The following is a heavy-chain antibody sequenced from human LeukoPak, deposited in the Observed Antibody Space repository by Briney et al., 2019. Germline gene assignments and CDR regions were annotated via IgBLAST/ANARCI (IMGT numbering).Heavy chain of an antibody. Sequence: PGGPLRLSCAASGFTFSSYGMHWVRQAPGKGLEWVGVIWFDGSNKFYADSVKGRFTISRDNSKNTLYLQMNTLRAEDTAVYYCARDHQHTYSNYVDYWGQGSLVTVSS. D-gene: IGHD2-15*01. CDR3: ARDHQHTYSNYVDY. CDR1: GFTFSSYG. V-gene: IGHV3-33*01. J-gene: IGHJ4*02. CDR2: IWFDGSNK.